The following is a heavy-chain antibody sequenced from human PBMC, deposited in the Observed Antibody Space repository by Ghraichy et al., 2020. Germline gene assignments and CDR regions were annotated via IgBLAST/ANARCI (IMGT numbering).Heavy chain of an antibody. CDR3: AKADYIESYYYYMDV. D-gene: IGHD4-11*01. V-gene: IGHV3-9*01. CDR1: GFTFDDYA. J-gene: IGHJ6*03. Sequence: ALRLSCAASGFTFDDYAMHWVRQAPGKGLEWVSGISWNSGSIGYADSVKGRFTISRDNAKNSLYLQMNSLRAEDTALYYCAKADYIESYYYYMDVWGKGTTVTVSS. CDR2: ISWNSGSI.